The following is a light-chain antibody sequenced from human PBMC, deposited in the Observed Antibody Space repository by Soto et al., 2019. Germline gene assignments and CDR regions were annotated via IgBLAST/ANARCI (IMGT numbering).Light chain of an antibody. CDR3: QSYDSSLSDWV. CDR1: SSNIGAGYD. CDR2: GNS. Sequence: QSVLTQPPSVSGAPGQRVTISCTGSSSNIGAGYDVHWYQQLPGTAPKLLIYGNSNRPSGVPDRFSGSKSGTSASLAIPGLQAEDEADYYCQSYDSSLSDWVFGGGTKVTVL. J-gene: IGLJ3*02. V-gene: IGLV1-40*01.